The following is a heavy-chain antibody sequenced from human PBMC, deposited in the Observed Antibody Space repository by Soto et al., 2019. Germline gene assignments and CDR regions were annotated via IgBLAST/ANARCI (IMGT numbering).Heavy chain of an antibody. V-gene: IGHV3-23*01. Sequence: GWSLRLSCKSSVFMFNNSAMTWVRQAPGQGLQWVASVSDNGGSRGGTYYADSVKGRFTISRDNSKNTLYLQLDSLTGADTAVYYCARAKAVVIAALDIWGQGTMVTVSS. D-gene: IGHD2-21*01. CDR2: VSDNGGSRGGT. J-gene: IGHJ3*02. CDR3: ARAKAVVIAALDI. CDR1: VFMFNNSA.